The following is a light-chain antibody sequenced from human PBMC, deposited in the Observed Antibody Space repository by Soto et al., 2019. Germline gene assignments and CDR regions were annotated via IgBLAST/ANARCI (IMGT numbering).Light chain of an antibody. Sequence: SALTQPASVSGYPGQSITISCTGTSSDVGGYSYISWYQHNPGRAPKLMIYDVSNRPSGVSDRFSGSKSGNTASLTISRLQAEDEADYYCSSYTTSSTYVFGSGTKVTVL. CDR2: DVS. J-gene: IGLJ1*01. CDR1: SSDVGGYSY. V-gene: IGLV2-14*03. CDR3: SSYTTSSTYV.